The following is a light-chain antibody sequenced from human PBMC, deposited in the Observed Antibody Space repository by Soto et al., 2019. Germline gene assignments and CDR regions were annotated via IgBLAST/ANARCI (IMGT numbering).Light chain of an antibody. J-gene: IGLJ2*01. V-gene: IGLV2-14*01. CDR2: DVS. CDR3: NSYTSSSTLL. CDR1: SSDVGGYNY. Sequence: QSVLTQPASVSGSPGQSITISCTGTSSDVGGYNYVSWYQQHPGKAPKLMIYDVSNRPSGVSNRFSGSKSGNTASLTISGLQAEDEDDYYCNSYTSSSTLLFGGGTKLTVL.